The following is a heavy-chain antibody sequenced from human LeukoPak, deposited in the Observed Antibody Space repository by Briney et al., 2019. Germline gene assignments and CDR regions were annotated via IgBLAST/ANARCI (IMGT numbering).Heavy chain of an antibody. CDR2: IYSSGSI. CDR3: AREDAYYYYYMDV. J-gene: IGHJ6*03. Sequence: SETLSLTCTVSGGSISSYYWSWIRQPAGKGLEWIGRIYSSGSINYNPSLKSRVTMSVDTSKNQFSLKLSSVTAADTAVYYCAREDAYYYYYMDVWGKGTTVTVSS. V-gene: IGHV4-4*07. CDR1: GGSISSYY.